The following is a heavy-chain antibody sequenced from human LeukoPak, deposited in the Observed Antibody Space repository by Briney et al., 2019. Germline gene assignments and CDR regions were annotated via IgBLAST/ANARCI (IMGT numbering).Heavy chain of an antibody. CDR1: GFTFSSYV. J-gene: IGHJ4*02. CDR2: VSGNGGTT. CDR3: TKGAPDASYLYYFDY. D-gene: IGHD2-21*01. V-gene: IGHV3-23*01. Sequence: GGSQRLSCAASGFTFSSYVMSWVRQAPGKGLEWVSAVSGNGGTTYYADSVKGRFTISRDSSKNTLYLQMSSPRAEDTAIYYCTKGAPDASYLYYFDYWGQGTLVTVSS.